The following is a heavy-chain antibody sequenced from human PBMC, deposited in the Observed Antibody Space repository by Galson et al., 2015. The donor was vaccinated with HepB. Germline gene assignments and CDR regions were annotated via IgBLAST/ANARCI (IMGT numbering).Heavy chain of an antibody. CDR2: INPNSGGT. J-gene: IGHJ4*02. D-gene: IGHD5-18*01. CDR1: GYTFTGYY. Sequence: SVKVSCKASGYTFTGYYMHWVRQAPGQGLEWMGWINPNSGGTNYAQKFQGRVTMTRDTSISTAYMELSRLRSDDTAVYYCAMLWGGAMRLERWSYGKDQHDYWGQGTLVTVSS. V-gene: IGHV1-2*02. CDR3: AMLWGGAMRLERWSYGKDQHDY.